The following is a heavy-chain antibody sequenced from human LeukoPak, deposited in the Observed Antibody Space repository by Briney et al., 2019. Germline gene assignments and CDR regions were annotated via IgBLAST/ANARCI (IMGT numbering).Heavy chain of an antibody. V-gene: IGHV2-5*02. J-gene: IGHJ4*02. CDR2: IYWDDDK. Sequence: SGPTLVNPTQTLTLTCTFSGFSLSTGGVGVGWIRQPPGKALEWLALIYWDDDKRYSPSLKSRLTITKDTSKNQVVLTMTNMDPVDTATYYCAHRLLWFGDKSGFFDYWGQGTLVTVSS. CDR1: GFSLSTGGVG. CDR3: AHRLLWFGDKSGFFDY. D-gene: IGHD3-10*01.